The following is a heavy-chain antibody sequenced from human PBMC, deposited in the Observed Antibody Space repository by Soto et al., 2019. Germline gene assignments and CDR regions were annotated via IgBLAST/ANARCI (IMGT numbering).Heavy chain of an antibody. CDR2: ITYSGDST. D-gene: IGHD3-10*01. Sequence: GGSLRLSCAASGLTFSSYAMSWVRQAPGKGLEWVSAITYSGDSTNYADSVKGRFTISRDNSKNTLYLQMNSLRAEDTAVYYCAKDQLRIMIRGIIPEIWGQGTLVTVSS. V-gene: IGHV3-23*01. J-gene: IGHJ4*02. CDR3: AKDQLRIMIRGIIPEI. CDR1: GLTFSSYA.